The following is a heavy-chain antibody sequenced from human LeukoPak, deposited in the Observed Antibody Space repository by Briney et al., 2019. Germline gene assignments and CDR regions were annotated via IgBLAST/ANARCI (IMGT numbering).Heavy chain of an antibody. V-gene: IGHV3-11*06. D-gene: IGHD3-22*01. J-gene: IGHJ4*02. CDR3: ARESDSSGYYDY. CDR1: GFSFSNFY. CDR2: ISSSSTYT. Sequence: GGSLRLSCAASGFSFSNFYMSWIRQAPGKGLEWVSYISSSSTYTSSADSVRGRFTISRDNAKNSLYLQMNSLRVEDTAVYYCARESDSSGYYDYWGQGTLVTVSS.